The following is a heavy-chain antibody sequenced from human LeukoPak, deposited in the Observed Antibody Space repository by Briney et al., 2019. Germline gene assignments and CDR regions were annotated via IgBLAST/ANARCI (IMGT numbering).Heavy chain of an antibody. J-gene: IGHJ6*02. CDR2: IKSKTDGGAT. V-gene: IGHV3-15*07. CDR1: DFTFNKAW. CDR3: TTDEDWNYARKDV. Sequence: PGGSLRLSCAASDFTFNKAWMNWVRQAPGKGLEWVGRIKSKTDGGATDYAAPVKGRFTISRDDSKSTLYLQMNSLKIEDTAVYYCTTDEDWNYARKDVWGQGATVIVSS. D-gene: IGHD1-7*01.